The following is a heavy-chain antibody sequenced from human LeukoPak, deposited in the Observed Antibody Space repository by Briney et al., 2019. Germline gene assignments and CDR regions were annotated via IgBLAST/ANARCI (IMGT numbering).Heavy chain of an antibody. V-gene: IGHV4-59*01. D-gene: IGHD3-22*01. Sequence: SETLSLTCTVSGGSISSYYWSWIRQPPGKGLEWIGYIYYSGSTNYNPSLKSRVTISVDTSKNQFSLKLSSVTAADTAVYYCASETYYYDSSGPYYYYGMDVWGQGTTVTVS. CDR1: GGSISSYY. CDR2: IYYSGST. CDR3: ASETYYYDSSGPYYYYGMDV. J-gene: IGHJ6*02.